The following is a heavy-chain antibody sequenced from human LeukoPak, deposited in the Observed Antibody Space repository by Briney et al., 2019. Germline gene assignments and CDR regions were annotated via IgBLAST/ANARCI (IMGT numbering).Heavy chain of an antibody. CDR3: ARAVTYYYDSSGAGY. Sequence: GGSLRLSCAASGFTFSSYWMSWVRQAPGMGLEWVANIKQDGSEKYYVDSVKGRFTISRDNAKNSLYLQMNSLRAEDTAVYYCARAVTYYYDSSGAGYWGQGTLVTVSS. CDR1: GFTFSSYW. J-gene: IGHJ4*02. V-gene: IGHV3-7*01. CDR2: IKQDGSEK. D-gene: IGHD3-22*01.